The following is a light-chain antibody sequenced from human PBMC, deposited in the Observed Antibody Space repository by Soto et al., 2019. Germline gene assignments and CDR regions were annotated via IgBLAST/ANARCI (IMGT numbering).Light chain of an antibody. V-gene: IGKV3-20*01. Sequence: SPATLSSFPGDRVTLSCRASQYINTRLAWYQHRPGQAPRLLIYQTSLRAAGIPARFSASGSGTDFTLTISRLEPEDFAVYYCHQYGSSLGTFGQGTKVDIK. CDR2: QTS. CDR3: HQYGSSLGT. CDR1: QYINTR. J-gene: IGKJ2*01.